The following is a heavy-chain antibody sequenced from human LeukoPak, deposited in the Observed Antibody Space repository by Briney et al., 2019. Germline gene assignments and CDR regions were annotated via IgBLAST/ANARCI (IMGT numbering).Heavy chain of an antibody. CDR2: IYYSGST. D-gene: IGHD3-22*01. V-gene: IGHV4-31*03. Sequence: SETLSLTCTVSGGSISSGGYYWSWIRQHPGEGLEWIGYIYYSGSTYYNPSLKSRVTISVDTSKNQFSLKLSSVTAADTAVYYCARTGSSGYDSFDYWGQGTLVTVSS. J-gene: IGHJ4*02. CDR1: GGSISSGGYY. CDR3: ARTGSSGYDSFDY.